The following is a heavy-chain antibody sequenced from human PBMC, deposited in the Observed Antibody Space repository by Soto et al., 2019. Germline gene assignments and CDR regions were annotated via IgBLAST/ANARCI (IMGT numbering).Heavy chain of an antibody. CDR1: GFTFSSYA. CDR3: ARDSFSNKWLTTYYYYGMDV. D-gene: IGHD6-19*01. Sequence: PGGSLRLSCAASGFTFSSYAMHWVRQAPGKGLEWVAVISYDGSNKYYAYSVKGRFTISRDNSKNTLYLQMNSLRAEDTAVYYCARDSFSNKWLTTYYYYGMDVWGQGTTVTVSS. J-gene: IGHJ6*02. V-gene: IGHV3-30-3*01. CDR2: ISYDGSNK.